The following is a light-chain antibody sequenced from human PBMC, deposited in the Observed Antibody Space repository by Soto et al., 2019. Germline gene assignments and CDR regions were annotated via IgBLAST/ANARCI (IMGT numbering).Light chain of an antibody. J-gene: IGLJ3*02. CDR2: EVS. CDR3: SSYTTSNTWV. Sequence: QSVLTQPASVSGSPGQSITISCTGTSSDVGGYNYVSWYQQHPGTAPKLMIYEVSNRPSGVSNRFSGSKSGNTASLTISGLQAEDEADYHCSSYTTSNTWVFGGGTKLTVL. V-gene: IGLV2-14*01. CDR1: SSDVGGYNY.